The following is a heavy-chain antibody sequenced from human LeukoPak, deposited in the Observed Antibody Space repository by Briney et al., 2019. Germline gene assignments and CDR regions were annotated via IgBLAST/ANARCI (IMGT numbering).Heavy chain of an antibody. CDR1: GGTFSSYA. CDR2: IIPIFGTA. V-gene: IGHV1-69*01. J-gene: IGHJ3*02. CDR3: ASQNPAAVAFDI. Sequence: WASVKVSCKASGGTFSSYAISWVRRAPGQGLEWMGGIIPIFGTANYAQKFQGRVTITADESTSTAYMELSSLRSEDTAVYYCASQNPAAVAFDIWGQGTMVTVSS. D-gene: IGHD2-15*01.